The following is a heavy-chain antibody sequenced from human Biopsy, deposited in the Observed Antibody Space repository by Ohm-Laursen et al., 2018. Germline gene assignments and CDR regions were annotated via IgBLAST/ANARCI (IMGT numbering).Heavy chain of an antibody. V-gene: IGHV3-21*01. CDR3: ARDSRRTAREGGMDV. CDR1: GFTFGSYS. CDR2: ISETSSHI. Sequence: SLRLSCAASGFTFGSYSMNWVRQAPGKGLGWISYISETSSHIYDADSVKGRFTVARDNAKNSLYLQLNSLRAEDTAVYYCARDSRRTAREGGMDVWGQGTTVTVSS. J-gene: IGHJ6*02. D-gene: IGHD6-6*01.